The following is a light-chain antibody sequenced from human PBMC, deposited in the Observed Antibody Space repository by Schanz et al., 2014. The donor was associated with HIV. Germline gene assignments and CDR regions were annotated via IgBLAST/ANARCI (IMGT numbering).Light chain of an antibody. J-gene: IGLJ2*01. CDR3: GAWDSGRGAVV. Sequence: QSVLTQPPSVSAAPGQRVTISCSGSALNIGRNSVSWYQQFPGTAPNLLIYDYHERPSEIRDRFSGSKSGQSATLAIIGLQAGDEADYYCGAWDSGRGAVVFGGGTKVTVL. CDR1: ALNIGRNS. V-gene: IGLV1-51*01. CDR2: DYH.